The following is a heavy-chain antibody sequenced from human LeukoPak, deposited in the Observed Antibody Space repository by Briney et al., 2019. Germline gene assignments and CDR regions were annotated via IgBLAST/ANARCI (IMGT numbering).Heavy chain of an antibody. Sequence: GGSLRLSCAASGFTFSSYSMNWVRQAPGKGLEWVSSISSSSSYIYYAGSVKGRFTISRDNAKNSLYLQMNSLRAEDTAVYYCARASSGWYLFDYWGQGTLVTVSS. CDR2: ISSSSSYI. CDR1: GFTFSSYS. CDR3: ARASSGWYLFDY. J-gene: IGHJ4*02. V-gene: IGHV3-21*01. D-gene: IGHD6-19*01.